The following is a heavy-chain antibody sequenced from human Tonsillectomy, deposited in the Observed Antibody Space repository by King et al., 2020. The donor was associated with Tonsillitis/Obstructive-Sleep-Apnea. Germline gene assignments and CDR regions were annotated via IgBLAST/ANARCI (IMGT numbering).Heavy chain of an antibody. J-gene: IGHJ6*03. V-gene: IGHV3-30*03. CDR2: ISYDGTKN. Sequence: VQLVESGGGVVQPGRSLRLSCAASGFTFSAYGIHWVRQAPGKGLEWVAVISYDGTKNYYADSVKGRFTISRDNSKNTLYLQMNSPRAEDTAVYSCARDSGGLLLYYYMDVWGKGTTVTVSS. CDR1: GFTFSAYG. CDR3: ARDSGGLLLYYYMDV. D-gene: IGHD5-12*01.